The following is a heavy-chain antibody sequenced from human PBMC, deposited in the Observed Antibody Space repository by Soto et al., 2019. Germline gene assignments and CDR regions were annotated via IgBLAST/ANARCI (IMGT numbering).Heavy chain of an antibody. CDR2: LHSGGDT. Sequence: EVQLVESGGGLVQPGGSLRLSCVASGIPVSSNYMTWVRQAPGKGLEWVSVLHSGGDTYYANSVKGRFTISRHDSTNTLSLQMTSLTAEDTGVYYCARDGPYYYVSGMDVWGQGTTVTVSS. V-gene: IGHV3-53*04. CDR1: GIPVSSNY. CDR3: ARDGPYYYVSGMDV. J-gene: IGHJ6*02. D-gene: IGHD3-10*02.